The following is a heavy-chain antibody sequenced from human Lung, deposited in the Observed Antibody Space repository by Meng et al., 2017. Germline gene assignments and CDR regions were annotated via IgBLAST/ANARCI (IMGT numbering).Heavy chain of an antibody. CDR3: ARGQKGYFDL. CDR1: GGSISSSNYY. CDR2: IYNSGST. J-gene: IGHJ2*01. Sequence: QVQAQGAGPGLVKPSQTLSLTCTVSGGSISSSNYYWSWVRQPPGKGLEWSGHIYNSGSTYYNPPLKSRITISVDTSKNQFSLKLSSVTAADTAVYYCARGQKGYFDLWGRGTLVTVSS. V-gene: IGHV4-30-4*01.